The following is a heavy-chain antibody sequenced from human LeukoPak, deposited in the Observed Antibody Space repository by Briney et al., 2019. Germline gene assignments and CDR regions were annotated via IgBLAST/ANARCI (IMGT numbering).Heavy chain of an antibody. D-gene: IGHD4-23*01. J-gene: IGHJ3*02. CDR1: GDSVTNTNYY. CDR3: ASRKRRASNGGKSFCAFDI. Sequence: SETLPLTCSVSGDSVTNTNYYWGWIRQPPGKGLEWIGNILYGERTYYNPSLKSRVTISVDTSKNQFSLKLSSVTAADTAVYYCASRKRRASNGGKSFCAFDIWGQGTMVTVSS. CDR2: ILYGERT. V-gene: IGHV4-39*07.